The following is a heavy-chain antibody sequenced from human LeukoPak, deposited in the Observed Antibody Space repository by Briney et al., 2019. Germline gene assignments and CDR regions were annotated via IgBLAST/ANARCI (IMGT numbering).Heavy chain of an antibody. Sequence: GGSLRLSCAGSGFTFSSYSMHWVRQAPGKGLEWVSSISSSSICIYYADSLKGRFTISRDNAKNSLSLQMNSLRAEDTAVYYCARGRQNSGSYSDAFDIWGQGTVVTVSS. V-gene: IGHV3-21*01. CDR1: GFTFSSYS. D-gene: IGHD1-26*01. CDR3: ARGRQNSGSYSDAFDI. J-gene: IGHJ3*02. CDR2: ISSSSICI.